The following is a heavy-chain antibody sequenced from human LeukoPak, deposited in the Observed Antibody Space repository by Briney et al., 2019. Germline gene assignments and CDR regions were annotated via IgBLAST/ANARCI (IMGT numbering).Heavy chain of an antibody. V-gene: IGHV4-59*12. J-gene: IGHJ6*04. CDR3: ARGYPYGYYYYYGMDV. CDR2: IYYSGST. D-gene: IGHD4-17*01. CDR1: GGSISSYY. Sequence: SETLSLTCTVSGGSISSYYCSWIRQPPGKGLEWIGYIYYSGSTNYNPSLKSRVTISVDTSKNQFSLRLSSVTAADTAVYYCARGYPYGYYYYYGMDVWGKGTTVTVSS.